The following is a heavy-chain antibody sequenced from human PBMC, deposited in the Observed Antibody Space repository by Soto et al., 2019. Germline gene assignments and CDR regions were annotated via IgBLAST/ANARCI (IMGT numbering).Heavy chain of an antibody. CDR3: ARGPALVVVPAAPSPFDY. V-gene: IGHV4-34*01. D-gene: IGHD2-2*01. Sequence: SETLSLTCAVYGGSFSGYYWSWIRQPPGKGLEWIGEINHSGSTNYNPSLKRRVTISVDTSKNQFSLKLSSVTAADTAVYYCARGPALVVVPAAPSPFDYWGQGTLVTVSS. J-gene: IGHJ4*02. CDR1: GGSFSGYY. CDR2: INHSGST.